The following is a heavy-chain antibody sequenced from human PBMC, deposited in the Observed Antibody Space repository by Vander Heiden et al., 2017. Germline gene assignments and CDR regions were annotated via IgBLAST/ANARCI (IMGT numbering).Heavy chain of an antibody. CDR1: GPTFSSSC. Sequence: EVQLVEPGGGLVQPGGPLRLSSPASGPTFSSSCMHWVRQPPGKGLVWVSRINSDGSSTSYADSVKGRFTISRDNAKNTLYLQMNSLRAEDTAVYYCARDPDLEFDPWGQGTLVTVSS. V-gene: IGHV3-74*01. CDR2: INSDGSST. J-gene: IGHJ5*02. CDR3: ARDPDLEFDP.